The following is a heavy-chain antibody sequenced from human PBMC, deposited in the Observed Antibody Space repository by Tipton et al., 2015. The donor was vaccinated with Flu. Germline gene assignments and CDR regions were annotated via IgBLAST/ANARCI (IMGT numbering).Heavy chain of an antibody. CDR2: IDHSGTT. V-gene: IGHV4-38-2*02. J-gene: IGHJ4*02. CDR1: GYSISSGYY. D-gene: IGHD4-11*01. Sequence: LRLSCTVSGYSISSGYYWGWIRQPPGKGLEWIGSIDHSGTTYYNPSLKSRVTISVDTSKNQFSLKLSSVTAADTAVFYCASHSYSRGRAGHWGQGTLATVSS. CDR3: ASHSYSRGRAGH.